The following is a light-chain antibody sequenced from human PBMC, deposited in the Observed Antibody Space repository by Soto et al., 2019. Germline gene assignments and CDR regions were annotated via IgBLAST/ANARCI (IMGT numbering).Light chain of an antibody. J-gene: IGKJ4*01. Sequence: EIVMTQSPATLSASPGEGATLSCKAGQNVYNNLAWYQQRPGQPPRLLIYDASTRATGISARFSGSGYGTEFTLTISSLQYEVFAVYFCQQCRNWPLTFGGGTNVDIK. CDR2: DAS. CDR3: QQCRNWPLT. V-gene: IGKV3-15*01. CDR1: QNVYNN.